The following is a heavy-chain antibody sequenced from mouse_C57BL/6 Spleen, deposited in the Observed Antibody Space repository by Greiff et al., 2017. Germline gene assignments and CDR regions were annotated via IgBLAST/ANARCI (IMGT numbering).Heavy chain of an antibody. J-gene: IGHJ2*01. CDR3: ARGGHFLYFGR. V-gene: IGHV5-17*01. CDR1: GYTFSDYG. CDR2: ISSGSSTI. Sequence: EVQLVQSGGGLVKPGASLKLSCAASGYTFSDYGMPWVRQAPEKGLEWVAYISSGSSTINYADTVKGRFTISIDNAKNTLFLQMTSLRSEDTAMYYCARGGHFLYFGRWGDVPTLSISS. D-gene: IGHD1-1*02.